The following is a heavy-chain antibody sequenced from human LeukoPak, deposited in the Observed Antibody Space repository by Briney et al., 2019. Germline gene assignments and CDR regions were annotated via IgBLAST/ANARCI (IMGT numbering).Heavy chain of an antibody. CDR2: INHSGST. J-gene: IGHJ4*02. CDR3: ARPYHYYDSSGYLN. V-gene: IGHV4-34*01. CDR1: GGSFSGYY. D-gene: IGHD3-22*01. Sequence: SETLSLTCAVYGGSFSGYYWSWIRQPPGKGLEWIGEINHSGSTNYNPSLKSRVTISVDTSKNQFSLKLSSVTAADTAVYYCARPYHYYDSSGYLNWGQGTLVTVSS.